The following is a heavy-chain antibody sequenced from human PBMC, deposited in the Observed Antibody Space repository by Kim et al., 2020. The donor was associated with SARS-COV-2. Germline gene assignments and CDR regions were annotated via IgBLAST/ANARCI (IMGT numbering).Heavy chain of an antibody. V-gene: IGHV3-23*01. Sequence: GGSLRLSCAASGFTFSSYAMSWVRQAPGKGLEWVSAISGSGGSTYYADSVKGRFTISRDNSKNTLYLQMNSLSAEDTAVYYCAKTYSSSWYLVVYYYGMDVWGQGTTVTVSS. CDR2: ISGSGGST. D-gene: IGHD6-13*01. CDR1: GFTFSSYA. CDR3: AKTYSSSWYLVVYYYGMDV. J-gene: IGHJ6*02.